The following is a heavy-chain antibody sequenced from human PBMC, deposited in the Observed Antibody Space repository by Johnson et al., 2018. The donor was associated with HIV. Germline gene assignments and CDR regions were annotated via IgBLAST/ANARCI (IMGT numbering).Heavy chain of an antibody. CDR1: GFTFSDYY. CDR3: ARDWAVVGATGSDAFDI. V-gene: IGHV3-11*04. Sequence: QVQLVESGGGLVKPGGSLRLSCAASGFTFSDYYMSWIRQAPGKGLEWVSYISPSDSTIYYADSVKGRFTISRDNANNSLYLQMNSLRAEDTAVYYCARDWAVVGATGSDAFDIWGQGTMVTVSS. D-gene: IGHD2-15*01. J-gene: IGHJ3*02. CDR2: ISPSDSTI.